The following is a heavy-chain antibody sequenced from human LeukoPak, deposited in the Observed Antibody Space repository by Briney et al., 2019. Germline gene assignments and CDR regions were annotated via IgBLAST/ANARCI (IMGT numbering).Heavy chain of an antibody. J-gene: IGHJ4*02. CDR2: ICDSGRTI. CDR3: ARDRLGDYDHSGYYDK. V-gene: IGHV3-11*01. CDR1: GFTFSDCY. D-gene: IGHD3-22*01. Sequence: PGGSLSLSCAASGFTFSDCYMSWIRQAPGKGLEWVSYICDSGRTIYYADSVKGRFTISRDNAKNSVYPQMNNLRAEDTAVYYCARDRLGDYDHSGYYDKWGQGTLVTVSS.